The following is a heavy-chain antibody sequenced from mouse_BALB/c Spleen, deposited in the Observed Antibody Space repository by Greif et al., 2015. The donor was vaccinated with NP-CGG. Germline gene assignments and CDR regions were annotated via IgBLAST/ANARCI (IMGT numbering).Heavy chain of an antibody. CDR3: ARGGVNYGYDNAMDY. CDR1: GFTFSSFG. D-gene: IGHD2-2*01. CDR2: ISSGSSTI. J-gene: IGHJ4*01. V-gene: IGHV5-17*02. Sequence: EVQLQESGGGLVQPGGSRKLSCAASGFTFSSFGMHWVRQAPEKGLEWVAYISSGSSTIYYADTVKGRFTISRDNPKNTLFLQMTSLRSEDTAMYYCARGGVNYGYDNAMDYWGQGTSVTVSS.